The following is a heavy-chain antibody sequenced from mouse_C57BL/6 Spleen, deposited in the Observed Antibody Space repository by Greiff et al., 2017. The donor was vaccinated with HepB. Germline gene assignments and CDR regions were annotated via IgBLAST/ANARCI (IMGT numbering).Heavy chain of an antibody. CDR2: IGPGSGST. D-gene: IGHD1-1*01. CDR1: GYTFTDYY. J-gene: IGHJ1*03. CDR3: ARSTTVVAHWYFDV. V-gene: IGHV1-77*01. Sequence: QVQLQQSGAELVKPGASVKISCKASGYTFTDYYINWVKQRPGQGLECIGKIGPGSGSTYYNEKFKGKATLTADKSSSTAYMQLSSLTSEDSAVYFCARSTTVVAHWYFDVWGTGTTVTVSS.